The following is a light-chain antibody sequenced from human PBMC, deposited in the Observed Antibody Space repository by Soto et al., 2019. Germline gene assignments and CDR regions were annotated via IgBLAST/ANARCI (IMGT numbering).Light chain of an antibody. CDR1: QSISSW. V-gene: IGKV1-5*01. CDR3: QQYNSYLT. J-gene: IGKJ2*01. Sequence: DIQMTQSPSTLSASVGDRVTITCRASQSISSWLAWYQQKPGKAPKLLIYDASSLESGVPSRFSGSGSGTEFTFTISSLQPDDFATYYCQQYNSYLTFGQGTKVDIK. CDR2: DAS.